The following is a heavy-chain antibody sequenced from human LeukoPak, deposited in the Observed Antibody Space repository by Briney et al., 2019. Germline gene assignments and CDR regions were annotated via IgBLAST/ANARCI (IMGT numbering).Heavy chain of an antibody. Sequence: SETLSLTCAVYGGSFSRFYWSWIRQSPGKGLEWIAEIDHRGDTNYNPSVKSRVTVSVDTSKNQFSLKVRSLSAADTAVYYCARGATISETGYFDFWGRGTLVTVSS. CDR1: GGSFSRFY. D-gene: IGHD5-24*01. CDR2: IDHRGDT. CDR3: ARGATISETGYFDF. V-gene: IGHV4-34*01. J-gene: IGHJ4*03.